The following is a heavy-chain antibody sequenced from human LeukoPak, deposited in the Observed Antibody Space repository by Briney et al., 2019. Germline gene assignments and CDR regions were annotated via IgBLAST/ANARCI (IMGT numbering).Heavy chain of an antibody. Sequence: ASVKVSCKASGYTFTSYYMHWVRQAPGQGLEWMGIINPSGGSTSYAQKFQGRVTMTRDTSTSTVYMELSSLRSEDTAVYYCARGSATGSPPPDWYFDLWGRGTLVTVSS. V-gene: IGHV1-46*01. CDR3: ARGSATGSPPPDWYFDL. D-gene: IGHD1-26*01. CDR1: GYTFTSYY. CDR2: INPSGGST. J-gene: IGHJ2*01.